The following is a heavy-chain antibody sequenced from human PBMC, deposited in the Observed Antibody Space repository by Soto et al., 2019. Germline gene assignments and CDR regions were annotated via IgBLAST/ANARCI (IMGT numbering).Heavy chain of an antibody. Sequence: SGPTLVNPTQTLTLTCTFSGFSLTTSEVGVGWIRQPPGRALEWLALIYWDDDKRYSPSLRSRLTITKDTSKNQVVLTLTNVDPLDTATYYCAHRFDWYYFNYWGQGTLVTVSS. CDR2: IYWDDDK. V-gene: IGHV2-5*02. CDR3: AHRFDWYYFNY. D-gene: IGHD3-9*01. CDR1: GFSLTTSEVG. J-gene: IGHJ4*02.